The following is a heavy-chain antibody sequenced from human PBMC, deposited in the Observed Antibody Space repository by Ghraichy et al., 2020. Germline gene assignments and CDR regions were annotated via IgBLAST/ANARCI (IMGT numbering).Heavy chain of an antibody. V-gene: IGHV4-31*03. D-gene: IGHD4-17*01. CDR2: IYYSGST. Sequence: SETLSLTCTVSGGSISSGGYYWSWIRQHPGKGLEWIGYIYYSGSTYYNPSLKSRVTISVDTSKNQFSLKLSSVTAADTAVYYCARSGYGDYVPGYYWCQGTLVTVPA. CDR1: GGSISSGGYY. CDR3: ARSGYGDYVPGYY. J-gene: IGHJ4*02.